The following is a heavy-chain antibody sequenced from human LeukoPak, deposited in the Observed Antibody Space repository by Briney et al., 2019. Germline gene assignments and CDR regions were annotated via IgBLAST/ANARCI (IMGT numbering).Heavy chain of an antibody. D-gene: IGHD3-9*01. Sequence: GGSLRLSCAASGNYWMHWVRQAPGKGLVWVSHINSDGSWTSYADSVKGRFTISKDNAKNTVYLQMNSLRAEDTAVYYCARDFDDDYWGQGTLVTVSS. CDR3: ARDFDDDY. J-gene: IGHJ4*02. CDR1: GNYW. V-gene: IGHV3-74*01. CDR2: INSDGSWT.